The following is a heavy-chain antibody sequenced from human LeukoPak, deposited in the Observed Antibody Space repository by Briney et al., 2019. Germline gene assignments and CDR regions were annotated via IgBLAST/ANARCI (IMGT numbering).Heavy chain of an antibody. CDR1: GGSISSYY. CDR3: ARVITIFGVARGYDAFDI. D-gene: IGHD3-3*01. V-gene: IGHV4-59*01. CDR2: IYYSGST. Sequence: SETLSLTCTVSGGSISSYYWSWIRQPPGKGLEWIGYIYYSGSTNYNPSLKSRVTISVDTSKNQFSLKPSSVTAADTAVYYCARVITIFGVARGYDAFDIWGQGTMVTVSS. J-gene: IGHJ3*02.